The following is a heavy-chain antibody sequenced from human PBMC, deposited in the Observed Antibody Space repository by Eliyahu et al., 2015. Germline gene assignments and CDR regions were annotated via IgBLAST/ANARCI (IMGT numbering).Heavy chain of an antibody. J-gene: IGHJ6*02. CDR1: GGXVSSGSYY. Sequence: QVQLQESGPGLVKPSETLSLTCTVSGGXVSSGSYYWXWIRQPPGKGLEWIWDIXYSGSANYNPSLKXRVTISVDTSKNQFSLKXSSVTAADTAVYYCARVSLYYYGMDVWGQGTTVTVSS. CDR2: IXYSGSA. V-gene: IGHV4-61*01. CDR3: ARVSLYYYGMDV.